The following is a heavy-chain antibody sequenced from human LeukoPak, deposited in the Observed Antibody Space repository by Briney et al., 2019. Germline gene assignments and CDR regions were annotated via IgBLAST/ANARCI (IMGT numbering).Heavy chain of an antibody. Sequence: KSGGSLRLSCEASGFTFSDYSMTWIRQAPGKGLEWVSYISDSGNIMYYADSVKGRFIISRDSTKKSVYLQMNSLRAEDTAVYYCATGDRSPSSNWYGYFDYWGPGTLLTVSS. V-gene: IGHV3-11*04. CDR3: ATGDRSPSSNWYGYFDY. CDR1: GFTFSDYS. CDR2: ISDSGNIM. D-gene: IGHD6-13*01. J-gene: IGHJ4*02.